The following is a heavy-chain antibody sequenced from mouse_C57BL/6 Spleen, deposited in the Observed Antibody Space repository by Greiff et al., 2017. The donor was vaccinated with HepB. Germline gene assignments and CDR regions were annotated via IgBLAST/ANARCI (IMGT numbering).Heavy chain of an antibody. CDR2: ISYDGSN. CDR3: ARGGDYDYGPSMDY. V-gene: IGHV3-6*01. J-gene: IGHJ4*01. CDR1: GYSITSGYY. Sequence: ESGPGLVKPSQSLSLTCSVTGYSITSGYYWNWIRQFPGNKLEWMGYISYDGSNNYHPSLKNRISITRDTSKHQFFLKLNSVTTEDTATYYCARGGDYDYGPSMDYWGQGTSVTVSS. D-gene: IGHD2-4*01.